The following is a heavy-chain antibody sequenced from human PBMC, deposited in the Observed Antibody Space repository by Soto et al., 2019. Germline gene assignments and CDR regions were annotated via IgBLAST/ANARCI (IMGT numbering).Heavy chain of an antibody. CDR1: GYTFTSYA. Sequence: QVQLVQSGAEVKKPGASVKVSCKASGYTFTSYAMHWVRQAPGQRLEWMGWINAGNGNTKYSQKFQGRVTITRDTSESTAYMELNSLRSEDTAVYYCAGEGRHAYNLPSYYYYYMDVWGKGTTVTVSS. V-gene: IGHV1-3*01. J-gene: IGHJ6*03. CDR2: INAGNGNT. CDR3: AGEGRHAYNLPSYYYYYMDV. D-gene: IGHD1-1*01.